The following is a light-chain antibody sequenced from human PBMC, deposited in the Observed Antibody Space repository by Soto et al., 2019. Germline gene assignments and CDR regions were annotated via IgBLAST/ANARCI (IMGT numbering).Light chain of an antibody. CDR2: DAS. J-gene: IGKJ1*01. Sequence: DIQMTQSPSTLSASAGDRVSITCRASQNIGTSLAWYQQTPGKAPKLLISDASSLESGVPSRFSGSGSGTEFTLTIISLQPDDFATYYCQQYDSYSWTFGPGTKVDIK. V-gene: IGKV1-5*01. CDR1: QNIGTS. CDR3: QQYDSYSWT.